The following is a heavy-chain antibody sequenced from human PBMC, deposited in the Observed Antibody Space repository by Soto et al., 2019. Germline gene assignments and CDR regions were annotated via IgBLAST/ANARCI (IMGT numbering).Heavy chain of an antibody. CDR2: INPDGSSI. J-gene: IGHJ4*02. D-gene: IGHD7-27*01. V-gene: IGHV3-74*03. Sequence: GGSLRLSCAASGFTFSSYGMHWVRQAPGKGLEWVSRINPDGSSIKYADSVKGRFTISRDNAKNTLYLQMNSLRAEDTAVYYCARDRNWEFDYWGQGTLVTVSS. CDR1: GFTFSSYG. CDR3: ARDRNWEFDY.